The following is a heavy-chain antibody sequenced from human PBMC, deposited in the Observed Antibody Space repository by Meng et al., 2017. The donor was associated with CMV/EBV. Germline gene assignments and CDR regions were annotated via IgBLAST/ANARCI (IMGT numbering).Heavy chain of an antibody. CDR3: ARSSPLRFLEFLPPFRPN. CDR2: INHSGST. CDR1: GSFSGSY. D-gene: IGHD3-3*01. Sequence: GSFSGSYWSWIRQPPGKGLEWIGEINHSGSTNYTPSLKSRVTISVDTSKNQFSLKLSSVTAADTAVYYCARSSPLRFLEFLPPFRPNWGQGTLVTVSS. J-gene: IGHJ4*02. V-gene: IGHV4-34*01.